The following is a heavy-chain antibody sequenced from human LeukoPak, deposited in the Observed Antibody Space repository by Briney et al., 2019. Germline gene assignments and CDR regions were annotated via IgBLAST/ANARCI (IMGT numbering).Heavy chain of an antibody. D-gene: IGHD5-18*01. J-gene: IGHJ3*02. CDR3: ARATGYRDAFDI. CDR2: ISSSSSYI. V-gene: IGHV3-21*01. Sequence: GGSLRLSCAASGFTFSSYSMNWVRQAPGKGLEWVSSISSSSSYIYYADSVKGRFTISRDNAKNSLYLQMNSLRAEDTAMYYCARATGYRDAFDIWGQGTMVTVSS. CDR1: GFTFSSYS.